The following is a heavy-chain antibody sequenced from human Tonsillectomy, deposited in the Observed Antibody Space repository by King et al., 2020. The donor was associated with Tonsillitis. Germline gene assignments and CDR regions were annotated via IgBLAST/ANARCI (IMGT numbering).Heavy chain of an antibody. CDR2: VFYTGYS. D-gene: IGHD5-12*01. J-gene: IGHJ4*02. CDR1: GGSISTSNYY. CDR3: ARRPYSGYDLFDY. Sequence: LQLQESGPGLVKPSETLSLTCTVSGGSISTSNYYWAWIRQPPGKGLEWIGNVFYTGYSYYNSSLKSRVPMSVDTSKNQFSLKLNSVTAAATAVYYCARRPYSGYDLFDYWGQGTLVTVSS. V-gene: IGHV4-39*01.